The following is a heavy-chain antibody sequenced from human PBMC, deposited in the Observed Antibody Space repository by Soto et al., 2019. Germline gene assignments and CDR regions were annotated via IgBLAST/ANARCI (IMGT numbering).Heavy chain of an antibody. CDR2: VYYTGST. Sequence: SETPSLTCTVCGGSVCSGSYDGGWIRQPPGKGLEWIGSVYYTGSTYYNPSLKSRITMSMDTSKNQFSLKLSSVTAADTAVYYCARHLGPTGPNFWGQGTLLTVSS. CDR3: ARHLGPTGPNF. CDR1: GGSVCSGSYD. D-gene: IGHD1-26*01. V-gene: IGHV4-39*01. J-gene: IGHJ4*02.